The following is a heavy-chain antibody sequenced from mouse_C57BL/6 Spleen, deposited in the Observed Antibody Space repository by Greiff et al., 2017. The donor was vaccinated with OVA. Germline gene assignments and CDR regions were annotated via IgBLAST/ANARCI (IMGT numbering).Heavy chain of an antibody. CDR3: ARPSTLAWFAY. CDR2: ISSGSSTI. J-gene: IGHJ3*01. CDR1: GFTFSDYG. V-gene: IGHV5-17*01. Sequence: DVHLVESGGGLVKPGGSLKLSCAASGFTFSDYGMHWVRQAPEKGLEWVAYISSGSSTIYYADTVKGRFTISRDNAKNTLFLQMTSLRSEDTAMYYCARPSTLAWFAYWGQGTLVTVSA. D-gene: IGHD4-1*02.